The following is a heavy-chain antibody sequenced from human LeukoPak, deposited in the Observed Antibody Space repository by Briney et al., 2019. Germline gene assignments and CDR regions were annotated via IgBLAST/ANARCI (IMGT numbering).Heavy chain of an antibody. J-gene: IGHJ6*03. V-gene: IGHV1-2*02. D-gene: IGHD1-26*01. CDR1: GGTFSSYA. CDR2: INPNSGGT. Sequence: ASVKVSCKASGGTFSSYAISWVRQAPGQGLEWMGWINPNSGGTNYAQKFQGRVTMTRDTSISTAYMELSRLRSDDTAVYYCARVLGERIVGATTTYYYMDVWGKGTTVTVSS. CDR3: ARVLGERIVGATTTYYYMDV.